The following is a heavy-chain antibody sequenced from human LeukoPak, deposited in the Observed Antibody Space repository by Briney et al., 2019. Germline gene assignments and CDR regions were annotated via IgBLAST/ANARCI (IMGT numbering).Heavy chain of an antibody. J-gene: IGHJ4*02. CDR2: IWYDGSNK. D-gene: IGHD3-16*02. CDR1: GFTFSSYG. Sequence: GGSLRLSCAASGFTFSSYGMHWVRQAPGKGLEWVAVIWYDGSNKYYADSVKGRFTISRDNSKNTLYLQMNSLRAEDTAVYYCTRPSDDYVWGSYRGLDYWGQGTLVTVSS. CDR3: TRPSDDYVWGSYRGLDY. V-gene: IGHV3-33*01.